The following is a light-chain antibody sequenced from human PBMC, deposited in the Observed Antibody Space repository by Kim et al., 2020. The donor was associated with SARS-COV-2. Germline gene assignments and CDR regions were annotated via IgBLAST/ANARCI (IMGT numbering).Light chain of an antibody. CDR1: SGSIDDNY. V-gene: IGLV6-57*04. Sequence: NFMLTQPHSGSESPGKTVTISCTRSSGSIDDNYVQWYQQRPGGVPTTVIYEDDQRPSGVSDRFSGSIDNSSNSASLTISGLKTEDEADYYCQSYNRSNVIFGGGTQLTVL. CDR3: QSYNRSNVI. J-gene: IGLJ2*01. CDR2: EDD.